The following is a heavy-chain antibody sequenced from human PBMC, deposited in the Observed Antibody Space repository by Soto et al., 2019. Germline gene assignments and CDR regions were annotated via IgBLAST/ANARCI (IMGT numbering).Heavy chain of an antibody. CDR2: MNPNSGNR. CDR1: GYTFTSYD. D-gene: IGHD6-6*01. CDR3: ARGPARPTLNWFDP. V-gene: IGHV1-8*01. J-gene: IGHJ5*02. Sequence: QVQLVQSGAEVKTPGASVKVSCKASGYTFTSYDINWVRQATGQGLEWMGWMNPNSGNRDYAQKFQGRVTMTTNTPISTAYMELSSLRSEDTAVYYCARGPARPTLNWFDPWGQGTLVTVSS.